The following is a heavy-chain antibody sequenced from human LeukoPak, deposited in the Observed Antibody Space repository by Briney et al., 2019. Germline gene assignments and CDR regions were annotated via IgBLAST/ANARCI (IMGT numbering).Heavy chain of an antibody. CDR3: ARDSGNYLDAFDL. CDR2: ISSSSTK. CDR1: GFTFSSYS. J-gene: IGHJ3*01. Sequence: GGSLRLSCAASGFTFSSYSMNGVRQAPGKGLEWVSYISSSSTKYYADSMKGRFTISRDNAKNSLYLPMNSLRAEDTAVYYCARDSGNYLDAFDLWGQGTMVTVSS. D-gene: IGHD1-7*01. V-gene: IGHV3-48*01.